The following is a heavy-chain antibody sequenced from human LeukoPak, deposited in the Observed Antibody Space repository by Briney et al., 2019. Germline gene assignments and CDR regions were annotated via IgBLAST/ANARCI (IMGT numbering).Heavy chain of an antibody. V-gene: IGHV1-2*02. Sequence: ASVKVSCKASGYTFTGYYMHWVRQAPGQGLEWMGWINPNSGGTNYAQKFQGRVTMTRDTSISTAYMELSRLRSDDTAVYYCAREGVDIVVVPSVRWYYYYYMDVWGKGTTVTVSS. CDR2: INPNSGGT. J-gene: IGHJ6*03. D-gene: IGHD2-2*01. CDR1: GYTFTGYY. CDR3: AREGVDIVVVPSVRWYYYYYMDV.